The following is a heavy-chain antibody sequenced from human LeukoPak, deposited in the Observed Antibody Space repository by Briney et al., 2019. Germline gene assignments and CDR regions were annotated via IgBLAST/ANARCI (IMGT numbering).Heavy chain of an antibody. V-gene: IGHV4-61*02. CDR3: ARDRGGSSGWYGFDY. D-gene: IGHD6-19*01. J-gene: IGHJ4*02. CDR1: GGSISSGSYY. CDR2: IYTSGST. Sequence: SETLSLTCTVSGGSISSGSYYWSWIRQPAGKGLEWLGRIYTSGSTNYNPSLKSRVTISVDTSKNQFSLKLSSVTAADTAVYYCARDRGGSSGWYGFDYWGQGTLVTVSS.